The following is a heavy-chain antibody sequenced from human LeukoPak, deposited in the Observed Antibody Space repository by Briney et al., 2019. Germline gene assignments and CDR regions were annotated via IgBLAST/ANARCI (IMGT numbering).Heavy chain of an antibody. J-gene: IGHJ4*02. CDR3: ARATARTYCSGGSCYPLHFDY. D-gene: IGHD2-15*01. V-gene: IGHV4-61*01. CDR2: IYYSGST. CDR1: GGSVSSGSYY. Sequence: PSETLSLTCTVSGGSVSSGSYYWSWIRQPPGKGLEWIGYIYYSGSTNYNPSLKSRVTISVDTSKNQFSLKLSSVTAAVTAVYYCARATARTYCSGGSCYPLHFDYWGQGTLVTVSS.